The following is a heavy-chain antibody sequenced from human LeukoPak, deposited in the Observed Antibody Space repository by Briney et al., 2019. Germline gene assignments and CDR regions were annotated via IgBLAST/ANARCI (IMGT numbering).Heavy chain of an antibody. D-gene: IGHD6-13*01. CDR1: GITFSRYS. CDR3: ARGGVYSSRGIDY. CDR2: ISGSGDTT. V-gene: IGHV3-21*01. Sequence: GGSLRLSCVASGITFSRYSMHWVRQPPGKGLEWVSLISGSGDTTYYADSVKGRFTISRDNAKKSVYLQMNSLRAEDTAVYYCARGGVYSSRGIDYWGQGTLVTVSS. J-gene: IGHJ4*02.